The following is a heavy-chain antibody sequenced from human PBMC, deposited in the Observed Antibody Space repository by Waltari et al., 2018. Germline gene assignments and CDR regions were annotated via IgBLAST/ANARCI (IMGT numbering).Heavy chain of an antibody. CDR2: IYACGTT. CDR1: GFTVRANY. CDR3: ARADSSGWYGFDY. Sequence: EVQLVESGGALVQPGGSLRLSCAVSGFTVRANYVTWVRQVPGKGLEWLSVIYACGTTFYADSVKDRFIVSRDNPKNTVYLQMNTLRPDDTAIYYCARADSSGWYGFDYWGQGTLVTVSS. D-gene: IGHD6-19*01. V-gene: IGHV3-66*01. J-gene: IGHJ4*02.